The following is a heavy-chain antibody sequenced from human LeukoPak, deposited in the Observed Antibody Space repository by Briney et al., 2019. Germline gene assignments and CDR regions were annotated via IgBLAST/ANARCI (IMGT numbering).Heavy chain of an antibody. V-gene: IGHV4-59*01. Sequence: SETLSLTCTVSGGSISSYYWSWIRQPPGKGLEWIGYIYYSGSTNYNPSLKSRVTISVDTSKNQFSLKLSSVTAAATAVYYCARAGHYYDSSGYYSRWFDPWGQGTLVTVSS. CDR1: GGSISSYY. CDR3: ARAGHYYDSSGYYSRWFDP. J-gene: IGHJ5*02. D-gene: IGHD3-22*01. CDR2: IYYSGST.